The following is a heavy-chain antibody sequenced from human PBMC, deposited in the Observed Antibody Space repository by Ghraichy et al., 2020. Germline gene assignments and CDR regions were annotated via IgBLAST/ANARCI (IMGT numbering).Heavy chain of an antibody. J-gene: IGHJ6*02. CDR3: AGDRRRRTSHAGYYYYGMDV. D-gene: IGHD2-2*01. CDR2: IYYSGST. V-gene: IGHV4-31*03. CDR1: GGSISSGGYY. Sequence: SETLSLTCTVSGGSISSGGYYWSWIRQHPGKGLEWIGYIYYSGSTYYNPSLKSRVTISVDTSKNQFSLKLSSVTAADTAVYYCAGDRRRRTSHAGYYYYGMDVWGQGTTVTVSS.